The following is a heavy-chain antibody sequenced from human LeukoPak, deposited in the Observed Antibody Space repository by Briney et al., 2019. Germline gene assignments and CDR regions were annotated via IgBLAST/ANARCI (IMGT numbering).Heavy chain of an antibody. J-gene: IGHJ4*01. CDR2: ISIGRRSI. Sequence: GGSLRLSCAASGFSFNKYGMHWVRQIAGKGLEWVALISIGRRSIYYRDSVKGRFTISRYNSRNTLYLQMDSLRAVDTAVYYCASLGGGFFGEFFQRPSDYWGQGTLVSVSS. CDR3: ASLGGGFFGEFFQRPSDY. CDR1: GFSFNKYG. D-gene: IGHD3-10*01. V-gene: IGHV3-30*03.